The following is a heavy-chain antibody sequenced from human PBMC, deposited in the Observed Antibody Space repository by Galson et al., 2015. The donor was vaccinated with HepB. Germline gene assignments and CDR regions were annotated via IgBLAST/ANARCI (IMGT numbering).Heavy chain of an antibody. CDR2: ISSSGSTI. V-gene: IGHV3-48*03. Sequence: SLRLSCAASGFTFSSYEMSWVRQAPGKGLEWVSYISSSGSTIYYADSVKGRFTISRDNAKNSLYLQMNSLRAEDTAVYYCARGAAEPPGWFDPWGQGTLVTVSS. CDR1: GFTFSSYE. D-gene: IGHD1-14*01. CDR3: ARGAAEPPGWFDP. J-gene: IGHJ5*02.